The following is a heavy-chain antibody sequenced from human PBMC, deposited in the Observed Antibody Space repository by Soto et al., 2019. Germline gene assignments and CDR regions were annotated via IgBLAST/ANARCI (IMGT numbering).Heavy chain of an antibody. CDR3: EGYNTRGESFDY. D-gene: IGHD3-10*01. Sequence: SETLSLTCTVSGVSIRSYFWSWIRQPPGKGLEWIGYTYYTADTKYSPSLESRATISADPSKKQFSLSLSPVSAADTALYFCEGYNTRGESFDYWGQGALVTVSS. CDR1: GVSIRSYF. V-gene: IGHV4-59*01. J-gene: IGHJ4*02. CDR2: TYYTADT.